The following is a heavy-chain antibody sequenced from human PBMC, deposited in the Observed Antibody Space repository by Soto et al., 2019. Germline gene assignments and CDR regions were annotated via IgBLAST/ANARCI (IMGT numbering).Heavy chain of an antibody. J-gene: IGHJ4*02. CDR3: ARIYGSGVVDF. CDR1: GFSVSTNY. CDR2: IYSSGQT. Sequence: VQLVESGGGLIQAGGSRRLSCRVSGFSVSTNYMAWVRQVPGKGREWASVIYSSGQTYYPDSVQGRFTISRDTSKNTVCLPMSSLRVEDMGVYSCARIYGSGVVDFWGQGSLITVSS. D-gene: IGHD3-10*01. V-gene: IGHV3-53*01.